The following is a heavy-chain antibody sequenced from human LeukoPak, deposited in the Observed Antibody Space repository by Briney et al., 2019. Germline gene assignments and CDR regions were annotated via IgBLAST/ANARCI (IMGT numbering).Heavy chain of an antibody. CDR2: ISHDGTT. D-gene: IGHD2/OR15-2a*01. V-gene: IGHV4-4*02. CDR1: GGSIDITNY. Sequence: SETLSLTCGVSGGSIDITNYWSWVHQAPGRGLEWIGEISHDGTTNYNSSLRSRVAMSFDRANNQFSLSLTSVTAADTAVYYCTRENRPFCPFAFWGQGVLVTVSS. CDR3: TRENRPFCPFAF. J-gene: IGHJ4*02.